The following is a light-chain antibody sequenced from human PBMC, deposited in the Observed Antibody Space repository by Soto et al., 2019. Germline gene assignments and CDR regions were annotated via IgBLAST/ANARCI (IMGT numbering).Light chain of an antibody. V-gene: IGLV1-40*01. J-gene: IGLJ3*02. CDR3: QSYDSSLSGYWV. CDR2: GNN. CDR1: SSNIGAGYD. Sequence: QLVLTQPPSVSGAPGQRVTISCTGSSSNIGAGYDVHWYQQVAGTAPKLLIYGNNNRPSGVPDRFSGSKSGTSASLAITGLQAEDEADYYCQSYDSSLSGYWVFGGGTKLTVL.